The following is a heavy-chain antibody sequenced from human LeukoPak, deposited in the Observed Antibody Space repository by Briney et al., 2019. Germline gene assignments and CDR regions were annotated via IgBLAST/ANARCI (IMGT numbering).Heavy chain of an antibody. V-gene: IGHV4-39*01. CDR3: ASLAVAGLSEGY. D-gene: IGHD6-19*01. CDR2: IYYSGST. J-gene: IGHJ4*02. Sequence: TSETLSLTCSVSGGSISSDSYYWAWIRQPPGKGLEWIASIYYSGSTYYNPSLKSRVTISVDTSRNQFSLKLSSVTAADTAVYYCASLAVAGLSEGYWGQGTLVIVSS. CDR1: GGSISSDSYY.